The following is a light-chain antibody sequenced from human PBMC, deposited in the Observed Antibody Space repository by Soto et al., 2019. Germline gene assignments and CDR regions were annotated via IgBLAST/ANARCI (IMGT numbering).Light chain of an antibody. CDR3: SSYAGSNNFGV. J-gene: IGLJ3*02. CDR1: SSDVGGYNY. CDR2: EVS. Sequence: QSVLTQPASVSGSPGQSITISCTGTSSDVGGYNYVSWYQQHPGKAPKLMIYEVSKRPSGVPDRFSGSKSGNTASLTVSGLQAEDEADYYCSSYAGSNNFGVFGGGTKVTVL. V-gene: IGLV2-8*01.